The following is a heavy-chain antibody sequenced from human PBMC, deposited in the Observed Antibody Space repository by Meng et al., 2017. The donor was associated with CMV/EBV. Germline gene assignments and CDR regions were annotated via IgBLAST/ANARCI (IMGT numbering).Heavy chain of an antibody. CDR2: INHSGGT. J-gene: IGHJ4*02. D-gene: IGHD2-15*01. Sequence: SLTCAVCGGSFGGYYWSWIRQPPGEGLEWIGEINHSGGTNYTPSLKSRVTISVDTSKNQFSLKLSSVTAADTAVYYCARSDPRGSGDYWGQGTLVTVSS. CDR1: GGSFGGYY. V-gene: IGHV4-34*01. CDR3: ARSDPRGSGDY.